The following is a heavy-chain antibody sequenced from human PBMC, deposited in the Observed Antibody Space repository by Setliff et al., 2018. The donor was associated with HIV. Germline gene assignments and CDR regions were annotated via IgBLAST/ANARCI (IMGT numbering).Heavy chain of an antibody. Sequence: GSGPTLVNPTQTLTLTCTFSGFSLATDGVAVGWIRQPPGKGPEWLARSYWVGDKRYNPSLKDRLTITKATSNNLVVLMMSNMYPADTATYYVTHANNFRSVYFDSWGQGTLVTVCS. D-gene: IGHD1-1*01. CDR2: SYWVGDK. J-gene: IGHJ4*02. CDR3: THANNFRSVYFDS. CDR1: GFSLATDGVA. V-gene: IGHV2-5*02.